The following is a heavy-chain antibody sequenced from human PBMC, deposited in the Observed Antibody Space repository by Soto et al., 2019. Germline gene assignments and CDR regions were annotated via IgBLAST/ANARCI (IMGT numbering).Heavy chain of an antibody. CDR1: GGSISSGGYY. Sequence: TLSLTCAVSGGSISSGGYYWSWIRQHPGKGLEWIGYIYYSGSTYYNPSLKSRVTISVDTSKNQFSLKLSSVTAADTAVYYCARANWNDVSYWGQGTLVTVSS. CDR3: ARANWNDVSY. V-gene: IGHV4-31*11. CDR2: IYYSGST. J-gene: IGHJ4*02. D-gene: IGHD1-1*01.